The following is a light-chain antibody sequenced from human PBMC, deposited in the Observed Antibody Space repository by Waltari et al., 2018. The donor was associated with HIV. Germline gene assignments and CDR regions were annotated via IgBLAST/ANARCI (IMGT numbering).Light chain of an antibody. CDR3: QQYYRYLS. CDR1: QTINHW. Sequence: DIQMAQSPSTLSASVGDRVTITCRASQTINHWLAWYQQKPGKAPKLLIYMASSLEGGVPSRFSGSGSGTEFNLTISSLQPDDFATYYCQQYYRYLSFGGGTKVEIK. J-gene: IGKJ4*01. V-gene: IGKV1-5*03. CDR2: MAS.